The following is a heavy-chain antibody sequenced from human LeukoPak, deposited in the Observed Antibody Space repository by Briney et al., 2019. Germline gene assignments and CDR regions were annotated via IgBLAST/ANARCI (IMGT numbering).Heavy chain of an antibody. CDR2: IYSGGST. CDR1: GFTVSSNY. V-gene: IGHV3-53*01. D-gene: IGHD3-10*01. CDR3: ANSRGYGSGNL. Sequence: PGGSLRLSCAASGFTVSSNYMSWVRQAPGKGLEWVSVIYSGGSTYYADSVKGRFTISRDNSKNIVYLRMNSLRAEDTAVYFCANSRGYGSGNLWGQGTLVTVSS. J-gene: IGHJ4*02.